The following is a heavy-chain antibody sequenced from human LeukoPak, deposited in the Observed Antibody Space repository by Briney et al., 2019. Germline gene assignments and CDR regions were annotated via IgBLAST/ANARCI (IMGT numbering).Heavy chain of an antibody. D-gene: IGHD3-3*01. CDR1: GFTFRSYA. J-gene: IGHJ4*02. V-gene: IGHV3-23*01. CDR2: ISGSGGST. CDR3: AKVPYSDFWSGYSYYFDY. Sequence: GGSLRLSCAASGFTFRSYAMTWVRQAPGKGLEWVSGISGSGGSTHYGDSVKGRFTISRDNSKSTLYLQMNSLRAEGTAVYYCAKVPYSDFWSGYSYYFDYWGQGTLVTVSS.